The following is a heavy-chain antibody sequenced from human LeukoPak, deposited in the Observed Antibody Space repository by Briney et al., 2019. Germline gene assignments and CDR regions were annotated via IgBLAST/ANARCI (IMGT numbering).Heavy chain of an antibody. CDR3: ANYPLRRYFDL. CDR2: ISYTGNP. CDR1: GVSMSSYY. J-gene: IGHJ2*01. V-gene: IGHV4-59*01. Sequence: SETVSLTCSVSGVSMSSYYWSWIRQPPGKGLEWIGLISYTGNPNRNPSLKSRVTLSVDTSKNQFSLNLSSVTAADTAVYYCANYPLRRYFDLWGRGTLVTVSS. D-gene: IGHD2-2*01.